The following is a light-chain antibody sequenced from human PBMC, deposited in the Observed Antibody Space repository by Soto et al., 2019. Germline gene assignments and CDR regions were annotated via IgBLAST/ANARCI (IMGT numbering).Light chain of an antibody. CDR3: QQYGSSGT. CDR2: GAS. V-gene: IGKV3-20*01. Sequence: EIVLTQSPGTLSLSPGERATLYCRASQSVSNNYLAWYQQKPGQAPRLLIYGASNRATGIPDRFSGSGSGTDFTLTISRLEPEDFAVYYCQQYGSSGTFGQGTRREIK. J-gene: IGKJ5*01. CDR1: QSVSNNY.